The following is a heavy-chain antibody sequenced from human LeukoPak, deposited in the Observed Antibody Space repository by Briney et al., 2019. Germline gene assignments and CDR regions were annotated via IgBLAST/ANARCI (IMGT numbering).Heavy chain of an antibody. J-gene: IGHJ4*02. CDR2: IYYSGST. D-gene: IGHD1-1*01. V-gene: IGHV4-39*01. CDR1: GGSISSSSYY. CDR3: ASSVRPTHIFDY. Sequence: SETLSLTCTVSGGSISSSSYYWGWIRRPPGKGLEWIGSIYYSGSTYYNPSLKSRVTISVDTSKNQFSLKLSSVTAADTAVYYCASSVRPTHIFDYWGQGTLVTVSS.